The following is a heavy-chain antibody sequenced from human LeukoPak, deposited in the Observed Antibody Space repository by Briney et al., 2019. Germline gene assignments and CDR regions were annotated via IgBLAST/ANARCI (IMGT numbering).Heavy chain of an antibody. D-gene: IGHD4-17*01. Sequence: GGSLRLSCAASGFTFSSYGMHWVRQAPGKGLEWVAVISYDGSNKYYADSVKGRFTISRDNSKNTLYLQMNSLRAEDTAVYYCARVYGAHGDYWGQGTLVTVSS. CDR2: ISYDGSNK. J-gene: IGHJ4*02. CDR3: ARVYGAHGDY. V-gene: IGHV3-30*03. CDR1: GFTFSSYG.